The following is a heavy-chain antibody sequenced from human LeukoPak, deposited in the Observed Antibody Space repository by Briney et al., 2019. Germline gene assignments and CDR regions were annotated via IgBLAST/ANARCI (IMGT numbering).Heavy chain of an antibody. D-gene: IGHD4-23*01. J-gene: IGHJ5*02. V-gene: IGHV1-2*06. CDR1: GYTFTGCY. Sequence: ASVKVSCKASGYTFTGCYMHWVRQAPGQGLEWMGRINPNSGGTNYAQKFQGRVTMTRDTSISTAYMELSRLRSDDTAVYYCARDSGIYGGNENWFDPWGQGTLVTVSS. CDR3: ARDSGIYGGNENWFDP. CDR2: INPNSGGT.